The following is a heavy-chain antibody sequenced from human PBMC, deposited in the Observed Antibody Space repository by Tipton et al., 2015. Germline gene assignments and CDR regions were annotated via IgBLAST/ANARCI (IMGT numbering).Heavy chain of an antibody. CDR1: GGSVTSGTSY. J-gene: IGHJ4*01. Sequence: TLSLTCTVSGGSVTSGTSYWSWIRQPPGKGLEWIGFIYYSGSTNYNPSLKSRVTVSVDTSKNQFSLSLSSVTAADTAVYYCVRHFKFGEFFAFDLWGQGTLVTVSS. CDR2: IYYSGST. D-gene: IGHD3-16*01. V-gene: IGHV4-61*01. CDR3: VRHFKFGEFFAFDL.